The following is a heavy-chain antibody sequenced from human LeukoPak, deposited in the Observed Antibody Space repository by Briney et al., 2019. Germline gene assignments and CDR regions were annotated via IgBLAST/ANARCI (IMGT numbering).Heavy chain of an antibody. CDR2: IIPIFGTA. V-gene: IGHV1-69*05. Sequence: SVKVSCKASGGTFSSYAISWVRQAPGQGLEWMGGIIPIFGTANYAQNLQGRVTMTTDTSTSTAYMELRSLRSDDTAVYYCARDGGPGRYCSGGSCYWDYWGQGTLVTVSS. D-gene: IGHD2-15*01. J-gene: IGHJ4*02. CDR1: GGTFSSYA. CDR3: ARDGGPGRYCSGGSCYWDY.